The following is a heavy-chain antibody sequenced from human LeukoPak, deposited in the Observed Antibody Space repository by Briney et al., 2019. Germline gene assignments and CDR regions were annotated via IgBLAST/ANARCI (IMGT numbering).Heavy chain of an antibody. CDR1: GFTFSNHG. J-gene: IGHJ4*02. D-gene: IGHD2-15*01. CDR3: ARAPVTSCRGAFCYPFDY. CDR2: ISPSGDIT. V-gene: IGHV3-23*01. Sequence: GGSLRLSCAASGFTFSNHGMNWVRQAPGKGLEWVSGISPSGDITYYADSVKGRFTISRDNSKNTLYLQMNRLRVEDAAVYYCARAPVTSCRGAFCYPFDYWGQGTLVTVSS.